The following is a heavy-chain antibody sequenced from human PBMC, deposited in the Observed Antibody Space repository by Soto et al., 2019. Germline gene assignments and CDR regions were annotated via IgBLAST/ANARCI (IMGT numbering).Heavy chain of an antibody. CDR2: IYYSGST. Sequence: SETLSLTCTVSGGSISSGFYYWSWIRQHPGKGLEWIGYIYYSGSTYYNPSLKSRVTISVDTSKKQFSLKLSSVTAADTAVYYCARAYYYDFWSGYPNWFDPWGQGTLVTVSS. CDR3: ARAYYYDFWSGYPNWFDP. CDR1: GGSISSGFYY. J-gene: IGHJ5*02. D-gene: IGHD3-3*01. V-gene: IGHV4-31*03.